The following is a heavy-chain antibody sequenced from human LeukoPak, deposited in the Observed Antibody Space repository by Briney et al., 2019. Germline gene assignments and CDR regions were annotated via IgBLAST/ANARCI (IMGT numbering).Heavy chain of an antibody. D-gene: IGHD3-22*01. J-gene: IGHJ4*02. CDR3: ARVQKQYYYDSSGSDIALDY. Sequence: PGGSLRLSCAASGFTVSSNYMSWVRQAPGRGLEWVSVIYSGGSTYYADSVKGRFTISRDNSKNTLYLQMNSLRAEDTAVYYCARVQKQYYYDSSGSDIALDYWGQGTLVTVSS. CDR1: GFTVSSNY. V-gene: IGHV3-53*01. CDR2: IYSGGST.